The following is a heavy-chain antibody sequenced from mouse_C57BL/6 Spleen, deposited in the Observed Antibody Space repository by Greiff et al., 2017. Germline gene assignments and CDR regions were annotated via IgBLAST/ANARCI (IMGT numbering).Heavy chain of an antibody. CDR3: AGSGVYFRYFDV. Sequence: QVHVKQPGAELVRPGSSVKLSCKASGYTFTSYWMHWVKQRPIQGLEWIGNIDPSDSETHYNQKFKDKATLTVDKSSSTAYMQLSSLASEDSAVYCGAGSGVYFRYFDVWGTGTTVTVSS. CDR1: GYTFTSYW. CDR2: IDPSDSET. J-gene: IGHJ1*03. D-gene: IGHD2-1*01. V-gene: IGHV1-52*01.